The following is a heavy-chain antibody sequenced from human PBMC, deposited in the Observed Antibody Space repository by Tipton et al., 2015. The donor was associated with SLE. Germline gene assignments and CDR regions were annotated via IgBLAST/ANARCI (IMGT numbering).Heavy chain of an antibody. CDR3: ARDGSSWYDYYYYYMDV. D-gene: IGHD6-13*01. V-gene: IGHV3-33*01. CDR1: GFTFSSYG. CDR2: IWYDGSNK. Sequence: SLRLSCAASGFTFSSYGMHWVRQAPGKGLEWVAVIWYDGSNKYYADSVKGRFTISRDNSKNTLYLQMNSLRAEDTAVYYCARDGSSWYDYYYYYMDVWGKGTTVTVSS. J-gene: IGHJ6*03.